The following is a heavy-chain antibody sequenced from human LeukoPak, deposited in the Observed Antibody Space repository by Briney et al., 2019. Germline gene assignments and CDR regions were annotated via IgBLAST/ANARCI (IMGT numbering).Heavy chain of an antibody. J-gene: IGHJ4*02. CDR3: TRMAWRSRPFDY. V-gene: IGHV3-7*01. Sequence: GGSLRLSCAASGFTFSSYWMSWVRQAPGKGLEWVANIKQDGSEKYYVDSVKGRFTISRDNAKNSLYLQMNSLRAGDTAVYYCTRMAWRSRPFDYWGQGTLVTVSS. CDR1: GFTFSSYW. CDR2: IKQDGSEK. D-gene: IGHD2-2*01.